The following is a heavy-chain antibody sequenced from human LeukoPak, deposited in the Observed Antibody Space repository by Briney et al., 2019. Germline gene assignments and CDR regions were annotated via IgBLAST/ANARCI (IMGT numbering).Heavy chain of an antibody. CDR3: ARDTQYLGGYYYYYMDV. D-gene: IGHD2-2*01. CDR1: GFSISTGYY. Sequence: PSETLSLTCTVSGFSISTGYYWGWIRQPPGKGLEWIGTVYHSGNTYYNPSLKSRVTMSVDTSKNQFSLKLSSVTAADTAVYYCARDTQYLGGYYYYYMDVWGKGTTVTVSS. CDR2: VYHSGNT. V-gene: IGHV4-38-2*02. J-gene: IGHJ6*03.